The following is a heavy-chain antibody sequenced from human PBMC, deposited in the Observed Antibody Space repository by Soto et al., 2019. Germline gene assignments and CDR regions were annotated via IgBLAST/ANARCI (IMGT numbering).Heavy chain of an antibody. V-gene: IGHV2-70*01. Sequence: SGPTLVNPTQTLTLTCTFSGFSLSTSGMCVSWIRQPPGKALEWLALIDWDDDKYYSTSLKTRLTISKDTSKNQVVLTMTNMDPVDTATYYCARGVGDLLWKARPYYFDYWGQGTLVPSPQ. CDR3: ARGVGDLLWKARPYYFDY. D-gene: IGHD3-10*01. J-gene: IGHJ4*02. CDR1: GFSLSTSGMC. CDR2: IDWDDDK.